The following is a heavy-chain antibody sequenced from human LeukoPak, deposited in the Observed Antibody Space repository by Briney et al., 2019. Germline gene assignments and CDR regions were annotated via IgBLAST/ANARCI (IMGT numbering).Heavy chain of an antibody. D-gene: IGHD1-26*01. CDR2: MNPNSGNT. V-gene: IGHV1-8*01. CDR3: ATSHSGSYNDAFDI. Sequence: GASVKVSCKASGYTFTSYDINWVRQATGQGLEWMGWMNPNSGNTGYAQKFQGRVTMTRNTSISTAYMELSSLRSEDTAVYYCATSHSGSYNDAFDIWGQGTMVTVSS. J-gene: IGHJ3*02. CDR1: GYTFTSYD.